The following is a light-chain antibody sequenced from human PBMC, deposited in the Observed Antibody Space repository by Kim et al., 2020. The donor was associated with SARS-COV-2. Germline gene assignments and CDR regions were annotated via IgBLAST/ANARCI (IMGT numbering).Light chain of an antibody. V-gene: IGLV2-18*02. J-gene: IGLJ1*01. CDR1: ISDIGYFNP. CDR3: SSSTNTNSYL. Sequence: GQSFTISCTGPISDIGYFNPFSWYQQFPGTAPKLIISEVTNRPSGVPDRFSGSRSGNTASLTISRLQPEDEADYYCSSSTNTNSYLFGTGTKVTVL. CDR2: EVT.